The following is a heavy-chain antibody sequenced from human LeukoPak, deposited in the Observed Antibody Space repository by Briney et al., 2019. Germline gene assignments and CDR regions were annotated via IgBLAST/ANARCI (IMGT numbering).Heavy chain of an antibody. CDR2: ISAYNGNT. Sequence: ASVTVSCKASGYTFTSYGISWVRQAPGQGLEWMGWISAYNGNTNYAQKLQGRVTMTTDTSTSTAYMELRSLRSDDTAVYYCARVLLWFGELLYWFAPWGQGTLVTVSS. J-gene: IGHJ5*02. CDR3: ARVLLWFGELLYWFAP. CDR1: GYTFTSYG. V-gene: IGHV1-18*01. D-gene: IGHD3-10*01.